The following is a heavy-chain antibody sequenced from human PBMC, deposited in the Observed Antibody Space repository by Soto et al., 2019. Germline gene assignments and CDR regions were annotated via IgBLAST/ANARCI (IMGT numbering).Heavy chain of an antibody. Sequence: GGSLRLSCAASGFTFSSYWMSWVRQAPGKGLEWVSAISAGADFTYYAGSVKGRFTISRDNSKNTLYVQMSSLRAEDTALYYCAKGRYYASGNYYNNLDYWGQGTVVTVSS. D-gene: IGHD3-10*01. CDR1: GFTFSSYW. CDR3: AKGRYYASGNYYNNLDY. V-gene: IGHV3-23*01. CDR2: ISAGADFT. J-gene: IGHJ4*02.